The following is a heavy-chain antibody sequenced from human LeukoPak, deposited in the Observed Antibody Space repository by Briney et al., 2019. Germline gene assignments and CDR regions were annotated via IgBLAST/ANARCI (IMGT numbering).Heavy chain of an antibody. CDR3: ARGGKSELGTCDF. J-gene: IGHJ4*02. V-gene: IGHV1-2*02. CDR1: GYTFSGYY. Sequence: GASVKVSCKASGYTFSGYYMNWVRQAPGQGLEWMGWINPDSGGANYAQRFQGRVTMTRDTSTNTAYMELRSLRSDDTAVYSCARGGKSELGTCDFWGQGTLVTVSS. D-gene: IGHD7-27*01. CDR2: INPDSGGA.